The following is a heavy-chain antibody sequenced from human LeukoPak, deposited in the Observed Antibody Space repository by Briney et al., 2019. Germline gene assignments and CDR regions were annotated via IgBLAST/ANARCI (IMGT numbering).Heavy chain of an antibody. CDR3: TFDWVFDY. CDR1: GFSSSNYA. D-gene: IGHD2-21*01. CDR2: ITSSGDDT. J-gene: IGHJ4*02. Sequence: GGSLRLTCSVSGFSSSNYAMSWVRQAPGKGLEWVSSITSSGDDTFYAASVKGRFTISRDNTWDTVFLQMNSLKADDTAVYYCTFDWVFDYWGQGTLVTVSS. V-gene: IGHV3-23*01.